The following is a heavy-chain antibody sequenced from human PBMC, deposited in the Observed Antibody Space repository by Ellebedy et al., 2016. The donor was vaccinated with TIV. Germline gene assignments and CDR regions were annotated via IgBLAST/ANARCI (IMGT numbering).Heavy chain of an antibody. CDR1: GFTFGCCA. Sequence: GESLKISCAASGFTFGCCAMSWVRQAPGKGLEWVSFISNGGDTTYADSVKGRFTISRDNSKNGLYLQMNSLRDDDTAVYYCVRGSSDWNHDYWGQGTLVTVSS. V-gene: IGHV3-23*01. CDR2: ISNGGDTT. CDR3: VRGSSDWNHDY. J-gene: IGHJ4*02. D-gene: IGHD6-19*01.